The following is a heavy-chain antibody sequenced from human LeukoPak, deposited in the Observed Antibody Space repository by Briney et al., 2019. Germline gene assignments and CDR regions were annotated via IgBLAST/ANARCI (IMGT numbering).Heavy chain of an antibody. CDR1: GFTFTTYS. CDR2: ISGSSNYI. V-gene: IGHV3-21*01. J-gene: IGHJ4*02. D-gene: IGHD3-22*01. CDR3: ASRPYDNSGYYYV. Sequence: PGGSLRLSRAASGFTFTTYSMDWVRQAPGKGLEWVSSISGSSNYIYYADSVKGRFTISRDNAKNSLFLQMNSLRAEDTAVYYCASRPYDNSGYYYVWGQGTLVTVSS.